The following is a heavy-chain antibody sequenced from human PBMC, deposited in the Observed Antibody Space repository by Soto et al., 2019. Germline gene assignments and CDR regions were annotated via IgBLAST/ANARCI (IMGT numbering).Heavy chain of an antibody. CDR1: GGSISSSSYY. D-gene: IGHD1-26*01. CDR3: VRQLVSSSGSYRRPFDY. CDR2: LYNSGST. V-gene: IGHV4-39*01. Sequence: ASETLSLTCTVSGGSISSSSYYWGWIRQPPGKGLEWIGSLYNSGSTYYNPSLKSRVTISVDTSKNQFSLKLSSVTASDTALYYCVRQLVSSSGSYRRPFDYWGQGTLVTVSS. J-gene: IGHJ4*02.